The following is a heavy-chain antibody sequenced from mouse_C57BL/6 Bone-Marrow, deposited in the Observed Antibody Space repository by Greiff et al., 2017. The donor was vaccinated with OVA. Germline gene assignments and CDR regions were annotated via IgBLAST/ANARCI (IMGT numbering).Heavy chain of an antibody. V-gene: IGHV14-1*01. CDR2: IDPEDGDT. CDR3: TTTVVPYYYFDY. Sequence: EVKLMESGAELVRPGASVKLSCTASGFNIKDYYMHWVKQRPEQGLEWIGRIDPEDGDTEYAPKFQGKATMTADTSSNTAYLQLSSLTSEDTAVYYCTTTVVPYYYFDYWGQGTTLTVSS. CDR1: GFNIKDYY. J-gene: IGHJ2*01. D-gene: IGHD1-1*01.